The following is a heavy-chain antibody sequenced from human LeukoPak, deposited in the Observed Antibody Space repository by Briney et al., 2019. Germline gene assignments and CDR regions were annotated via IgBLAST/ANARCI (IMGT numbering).Heavy chain of an antibody. CDR3: ARGRFLEWLLYHPTFDY. D-gene: IGHD3-3*01. V-gene: IGHV1-69*13. Sequence: SVEVSCKASGGTFSSYAISWVRQAPGQGLEWMGGIIPIFGTANYAQKFQGRVTITADESTSTAYMELSSLRSEDTAVHYCARGRFLEWLLYHPTFDYWGQGTLVTVSS. CDR2: IIPIFGTA. J-gene: IGHJ4*02. CDR1: GGTFSSYA.